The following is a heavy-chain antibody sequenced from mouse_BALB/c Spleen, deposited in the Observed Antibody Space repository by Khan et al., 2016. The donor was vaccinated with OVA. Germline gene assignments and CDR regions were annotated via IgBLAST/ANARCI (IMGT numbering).Heavy chain of an antibody. J-gene: IGHJ1*01. CDR1: GFSLTSYG. Sequence: VQLLETGPGLVAPSQSLSITCTISGFSLTSYGVHWVRQPPGKGLEWLVVIWSDGHTTYNSALKSRLSISKDNSKSQVVLKMNSLQTEDTAMYYCARHGYYGNYGPYFDVWGAGTTVTVSS. D-gene: IGHD2-1*01. CDR3: ARHGYYGNYGPYFDV. V-gene: IGHV2-6-1*01. CDR2: IWSDGHT.